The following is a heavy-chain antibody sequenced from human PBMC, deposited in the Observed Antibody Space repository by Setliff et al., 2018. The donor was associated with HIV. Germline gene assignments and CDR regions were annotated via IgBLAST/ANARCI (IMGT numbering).Heavy chain of an antibody. V-gene: IGHV1-2*02. CDR2: INAYTGDT. Sequence: ASVKVSCKTSGYTFIDNYIHWVRQAPGQGLKWMAWINAYTGDTNYAQKFQGSVTVTRDTSISTAYMELSRLRSDDTAVYYCARDWKHVFDIWGQGTMVTVSS. D-gene: IGHD1-1*01. CDR3: ARDWKHVFDI. J-gene: IGHJ3*02. CDR1: GYTFIDNY.